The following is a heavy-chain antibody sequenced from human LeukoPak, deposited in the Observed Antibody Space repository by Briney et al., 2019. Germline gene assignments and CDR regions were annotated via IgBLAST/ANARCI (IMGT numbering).Heavy chain of an antibody. J-gene: IGHJ4*02. D-gene: IGHD6-19*01. CDR2: INPSGGST. CDR3: AADILRIAVAGTKPLYCFDY. CDR1: GYTFTSYY. Sequence: ASVKVSCKASGYTFTSYYMHWVRQAPGQGLEWMGIINPSGGSTSYAQKFQGRVTMTRDTSTSTVYMELSSLRSEDTAVYYCAADILRIAVAGTKPLYCFDYWGQGTLVTVSS. V-gene: IGHV1-46*01.